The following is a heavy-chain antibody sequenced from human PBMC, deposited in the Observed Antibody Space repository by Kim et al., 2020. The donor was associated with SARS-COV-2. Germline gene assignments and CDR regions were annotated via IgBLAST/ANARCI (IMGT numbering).Heavy chain of an antibody. CDR2: IYYRGRT. D-gene: IGHD5-12*01. J-gene: IGHJ5*02. CDR1: GGSISSNDYY. Sequence: SETLSLTCTVSGGSISSNDYYWSWIRQPPGKGLEWIGYIYYRGRTYYNTSLKSRLTMSIDTSKNQFSLNLSSVTAADTAVYYCAIDPAGYSAYDPWGQGILVTVSS. CDR3: AIDPAGYSAYDP. V-gene: IGHV4-30-4*01.